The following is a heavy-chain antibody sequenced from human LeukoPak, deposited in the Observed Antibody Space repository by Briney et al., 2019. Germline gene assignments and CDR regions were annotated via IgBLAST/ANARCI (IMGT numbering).Heavy chain of an antibody. CDR3: AKDWSYGGNSWKYFGS. CDR2: ISWRSDSV. CDR1: GFTFDDYA. V-gene: IGHV3-9*01. Sequence: GGSLRLSCAASGFTFDDYAMHWVRQAPGKGLEWVSGISWRSDSVDYAESVKGRFTITRDNAKNSLYLQMNSRRADDTALYYCAKDWSYGGNSWKYFGSWGQGILVTVSS. D-gene: IGHD4-23*01. J-gene: IGHJ4*02.